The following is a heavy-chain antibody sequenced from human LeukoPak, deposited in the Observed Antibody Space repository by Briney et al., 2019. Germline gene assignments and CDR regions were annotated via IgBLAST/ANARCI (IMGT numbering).Heavy chain of an antibody. CDR2: INPNSGGT. J-gene: IGHJ3*02. V-gene: IGHV1-2*02. CDR3: ARGGKYYHDSSVYYEGDAFDI. D-gene: IGHD3-22*01. Sequence: GASVKVSCKASGYTFTGYYMHWVRQAPGQGLEWMGWINPNSGGTNYAQKFQGRVTMTRDTSISTAYMELSRLRSDDTAVYYCARGGKYYHDSSVYYEGDAFDIWGQGTMVTVSS. CDR1: GYTFTGYY.